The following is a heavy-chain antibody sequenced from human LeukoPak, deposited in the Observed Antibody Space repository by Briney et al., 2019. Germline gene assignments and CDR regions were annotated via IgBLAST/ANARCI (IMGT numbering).Heavy chain of an antibody. J-gene: IGHJ4*02. V-gene: IGHV4-34*01. CDR1: GGSFSDYY. D-gene: IGHD3-10*01. Sequence: SETLSLTCAVYGGSFSDYYWSWIRQPPGKGLEWIGEINHSGSANCNPSLKSRVTISVDTSKNQFSLKLSSVTAADTAVYYCARGGGYYGSGSYYFDYWGQGTLVTVSS. CDR2: INHSGSA. CDR3: ARGGGYYGSGSYYFDY.